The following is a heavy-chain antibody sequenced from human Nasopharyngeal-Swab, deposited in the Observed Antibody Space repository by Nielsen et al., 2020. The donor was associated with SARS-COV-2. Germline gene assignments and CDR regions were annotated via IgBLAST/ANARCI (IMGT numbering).Heavy chain of an antibody. CDR2: IYYAGST. J-gene: IGHJ4*02. Sequence: SETLSLTCSVPGYSISSGYFWGWTRQPPGKGREWIGFIYYAGSTKYNPSLESRVTMSVDTSKNQFSLRLNSVTAADTAVYYCARRVIVSEIFDYWGQGKLVTVSS. CDR3: ARRVIVSEIFDY. CDR1: GYSISSGYF. D-gene: IGHD2-21*01. V-gene: IGHV4-38-2*02.